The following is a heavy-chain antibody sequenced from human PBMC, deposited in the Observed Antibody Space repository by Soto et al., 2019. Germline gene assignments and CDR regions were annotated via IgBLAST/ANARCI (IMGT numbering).Heavy chain of an antibody. D-gene: IGHD3-3*01. CDR2: ISYDGSNK. V-gene: IGHV3-30-3*01. J-gene: IGHJ4*02. CDR3: ARDGSNYDFWSGYYPVFDY. Sequence: GGSLGLSCAASGLTFSSYAMHWVRRAPGKGLDWVAVISYDGSNKYYADSVKGRFTISRDNSKNTLYMQMNSLRAEDTAVYYCARDGSNYDFWSGYYPVFDYWGQGT. CDR1: GLTFSSYA.